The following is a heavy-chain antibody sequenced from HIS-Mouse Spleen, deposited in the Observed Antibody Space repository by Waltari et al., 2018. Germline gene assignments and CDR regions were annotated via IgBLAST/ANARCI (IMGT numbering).Heavy chain of an antibody. CDR2: ISYDGSNK. J-gene: IGHJ4*02. Sequence: QVQLVESGGGVVQPGRSLRLSCAASGFTFSSYGMHWVRQAPGKGLEWVAVISYDGSNKYYADAVKGRFTISRDNSKNTLYLQMNSLRAEDTAMYYCAKASSGWLDYWGQGTLVTVSS. V-gene: IGHV3-30*18. CDR3: AKASSGWLDY. D-gene: IGHD6-19*01. CDR1: GFTFSSYG.